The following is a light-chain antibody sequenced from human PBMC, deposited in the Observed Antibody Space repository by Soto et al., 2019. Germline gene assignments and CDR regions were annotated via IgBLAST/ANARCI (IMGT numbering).Light chain of an antibody. J-gene: IGKJ1*01. Sequence: DIQMTQSPSTLSGSVGDRVTITCRASQTIDSWLAWYQQRPGKPPNLLIYKASTLASGVPSRFSVSGSGTEFTLTINSLQNDDFATYYCQQYHIYPGTFGQGTKVDI. CDR3: QQYHIYPGT. CDR1: QTIDSW. V-gene: IGKV1-5*03. CDR2: KAS.